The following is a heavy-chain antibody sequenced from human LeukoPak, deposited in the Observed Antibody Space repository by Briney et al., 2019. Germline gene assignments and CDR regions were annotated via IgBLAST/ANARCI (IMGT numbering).Heavy chain of an antibody. D-gene: IGHD5-24*01. CDR3: ARDHRRLLQFPYYFDY. V-gene: IGHV1-18*01. Sequence: ASVKVSCKASGYTFTSYGISWVGQAPGQGLEWMGWISAYNGNTNYAQKLQGRGTMTTDTSTSKDYMEVRRRREKERGVYYCARDHRRLLQFPYYFDYWGQGTLVTVSS. J-gene: IGHJ4*02. CDR1: GYTFTSYG. CDR2: ISAYNGNT.